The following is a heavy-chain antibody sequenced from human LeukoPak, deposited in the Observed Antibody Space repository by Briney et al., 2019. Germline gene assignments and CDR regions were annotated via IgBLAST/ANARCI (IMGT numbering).Heavy chain of an antibody. Sequence: SETLSLTCSVSGYSISSGYYWGWIRQPPGKGLEWIGNVFHSGTTYHNPSLKSRVSISVDTAENQFSLKLSSVTAADTAVYYCARDSWPEVVRFDYWGQGTLVTVSS. CDR2: VFHSGTT. V-gene: IGHV4-38-2*02. CDR1: GYSISSGYY. CDR3: ARDSWPEVVRFDY. J-gene: IGHJ4*02. D-gene: IGHD1-14*01.